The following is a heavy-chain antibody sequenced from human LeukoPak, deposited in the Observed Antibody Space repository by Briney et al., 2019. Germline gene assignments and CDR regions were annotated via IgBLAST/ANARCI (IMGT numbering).Heavy chain of an antibody. CDR2: IYYSGST. J-gene: IGHJ4*02. CDR3: ARASYYYDSSGYYYFDY. CDR1: GGSISSGVYY. V-gene: IGHV4-31*03. D-gene: IGHD3-22*01. Sequence: SQTLSLTCTVSGGSISSGVYYWSWFRQHPGKGLEWIGYIYYSGSTYYNPSLKSRVTISVDTSKNQFSLKLSSVTAADTAVYYCARASYYYDSSGYYYFDYWGQGTLVTVSS.